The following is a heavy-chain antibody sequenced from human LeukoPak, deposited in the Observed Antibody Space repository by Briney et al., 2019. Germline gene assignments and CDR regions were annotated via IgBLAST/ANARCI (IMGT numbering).Heavy chain of an antibody. J-gene: IGHJ4*02. D-gene: IGHD1-26*01. V-gene: IGHV3-11*01. CDR3: ARDEMHKWELPDY. CDR1: GFTFSDYY. Sequence: GGSLRLSCAASGFTFSDYYMSWIRQAPGKGLEWVSYISSSGSTIYYADSVKGRFTISRDNAKNSLYLQMNSLRAEDTAVYYCARDEMHKWELPDYWGQGTLVTVSS. CDR2: ISSSGSTI.